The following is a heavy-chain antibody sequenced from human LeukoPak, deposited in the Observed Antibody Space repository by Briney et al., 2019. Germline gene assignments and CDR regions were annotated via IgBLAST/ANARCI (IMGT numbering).Heavy chain of an antibody. CDR2: IGSSSSYI. V-gene: IGHV3-21*01. CDR3: AREDDYGDYWDYFDY. J-gene: IGHJ4*02. Sequence: PGGSLRLSCAASGFTFSSYSMNWVRQAPGKGLEWVSSIGSSSSYIYYADSVKGRFTISRDNAKNSLYLQMNSLRAEDTAVYYCAREDDYGDYWDYFDYWGQGTLVTVSS. D-gene: IGHD4-17*01. CDR1: GFTFSSYS.